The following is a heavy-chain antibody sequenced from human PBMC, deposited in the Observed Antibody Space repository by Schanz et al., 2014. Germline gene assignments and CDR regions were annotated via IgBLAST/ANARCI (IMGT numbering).Heavy chain of an antibody. CDR2: IGNGGVTI. D-gene: IGHD5-12*01. J-gene: IGHJ4*02. CDR1: GLIFSNYV. Sequence: EVHLVESGGGLVQPGGSLRLSCAASGLIFSNYVMSWIRQPPGRGLEWVSYIGNGGVTIYYADSVKGRFTVSRDNSKNTLYLQLNSLRAEDTAVYYCARDFHGYGPHLDYWGQGSLXTVSS. CDR3: ARDFHGYGPHLDY. V-gene: IGHV3-23*04.